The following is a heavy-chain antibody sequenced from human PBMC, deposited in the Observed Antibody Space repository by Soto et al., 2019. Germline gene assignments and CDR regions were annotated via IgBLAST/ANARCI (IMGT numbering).Heavy chain of an antibody. V-gene: IGHV3-7*01. CDR3: ARDRGYSCFDY. CDR2: IKEDGSEE. Sequence: GGSLRLSXAASGFTFSSSWMNWVRQAPGKGLEWVAGIKEDGSEEFYVDFVKGRFTISRDNAENSLYLQMNGLRAEDTAVYYCARDRGYSCFDYWGLGTLVTVSS. CDR1: GFTFSSSW. J-gene: IGHJ4*02. D-gene: IGHD1-1*01.